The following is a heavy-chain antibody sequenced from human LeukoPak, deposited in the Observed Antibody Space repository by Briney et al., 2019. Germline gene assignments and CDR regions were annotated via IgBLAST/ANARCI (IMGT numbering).Heavy chain of an antibody. Sequence: GSLRLSCAASGFTFSSYEMNWVRQAPGKGLEWVSYISSSGSTIYYADSVKGRFTISRDNAKNSLYLQMNSLRAEDTAVYYCARAAAGSVFYYYGMDVWGQGTTVTVSS. CDR1: GFTFSSYE. D-gene: IGHD6-13*01. CDR3: ARAAAGSVFYYYGMDV. J-gene: IGHJ6*02. CDR2: ISSSGSTI. V-gene: IGHV3-48*03.